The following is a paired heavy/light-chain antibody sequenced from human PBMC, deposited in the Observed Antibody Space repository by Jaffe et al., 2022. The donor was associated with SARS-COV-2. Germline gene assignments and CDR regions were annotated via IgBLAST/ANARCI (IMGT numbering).Light chain of an antibody. CDR2: DVS. Sequence: QSALTQPASVSGSPGQSLTISCTGSSSDVGGYDFVSWYQQHPGKAPKLMIYDVSNRPSGVSNRFSGSKSGNTASLTISGLQAEDEANYYCSSYTSTSTLIIFGGGTKLTVL. V-gene: IGLV2-14*03. CDR3: SSYTSTSTLII. J-gene: IGLJ2*01. CDR1: SSDVGGYDF.
Heavy chain of an antibody. CDR2: INGNSGDT. V-gene: IGHV1-2*04. J-gene: IGHJ6*02. D-gene: IGHD3-10*01. CDR3: AKGSGSYSRTKYFGMDV. CDR1: GYPFIGYY. Sequence: QVQLVQSGAEVKKPGASVKVSCKASGYPFIGYYMHWVRQAPGQGLEWMGWINGNSGDTNYAQKFQGWVTMTRDTSFSTAYMELNRLKSDDTAVYYCAKGSGSYSRTKYFGMDVWGQGTTVTVSS.